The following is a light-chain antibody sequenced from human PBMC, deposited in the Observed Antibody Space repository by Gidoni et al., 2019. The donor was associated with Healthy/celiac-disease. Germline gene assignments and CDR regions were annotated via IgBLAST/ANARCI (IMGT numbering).Light chain of an antibody. Sequence: EIVITQSPATLSVSPGERATLSCRASQIVSSNLAWYQQNPGQAPSLLIYGAATKATGIPARFSGSGSGTEFTLTISSLQSEDFAVYYCQQYNNWLLYTFGQGTKLEIK. J-gene: IGKJ2*01. CDR2: GAA. V-gene: IGKV3-15*01. CDR1: QIVSSN. CDR3: QQYNNWLLYT.